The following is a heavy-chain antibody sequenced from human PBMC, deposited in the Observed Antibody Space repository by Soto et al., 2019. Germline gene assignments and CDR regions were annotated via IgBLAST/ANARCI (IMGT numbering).Heavy chain of an antibody. Sequence: GGSLRLSCAASGFTFSSYGMHWVRQAPGKGLEWVAVISYDGSNKYYADSVKGRFTISRDNSKNTLYLQMNSLRAEDTAVYYCAKNARPVTTEHYYYGMDVWGQGTTVTVSS. CDR2: ISYDGSNK. J-gene: IGHJ6*02. V-gene: IGHV3-30*18. CDR3: AKNARPVTTEHYYYGMDV. D-gene: IGHD4-4*01. CDR1: GFTFSSYG.